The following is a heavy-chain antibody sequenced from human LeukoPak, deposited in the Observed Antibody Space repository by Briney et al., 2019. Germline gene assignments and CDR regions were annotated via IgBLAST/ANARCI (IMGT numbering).Heavy chain of an antibody. CDR3: AKDKSAGGDSLDY. Sequence: QSGGSLRLSCEASGFTFSAYAMTWVRQAPGKGLEWVSSIGSDNKPHYSESVKGRFAISRDNSKNTLFLQMNSLGAEDTAVYYCAKDKSAGGDSLDYWGRGTLVTVSS. D-gene: IGHD2-21*02. CDR2: IGSDNKP. J-gene: IGHJ4*02. V-gene: IGHV3-23*01. CDR1: GFTFSAYA.